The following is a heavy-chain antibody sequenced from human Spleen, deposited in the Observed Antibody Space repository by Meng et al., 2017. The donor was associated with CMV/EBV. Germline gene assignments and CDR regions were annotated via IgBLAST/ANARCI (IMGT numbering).Heavy chain of an antibody. CDR2: IYSGGST. V-gene: IGHV3-53*01. CDR3: ARARRIAVAEPFDY. Sequence: GESLKISCAASGFTVSSNYMSWVRQAPGKGLEWVSVIYSGGSTYYADSVKGRFTISRDNSKNTLYLQMNSLRAEDTAVYYCARARRIAVAEPFDYWGQGTLVTVSS. J-gene: IGHJ4*02. D-gene: IGHD6-19*01. CDR1: GFTVSSNY.